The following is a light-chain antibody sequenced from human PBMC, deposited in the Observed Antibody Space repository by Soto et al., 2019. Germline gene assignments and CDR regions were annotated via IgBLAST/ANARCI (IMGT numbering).Light chain of an antibody. V-gene: IGLV1-40*01. CDR1: SSNIGAGFD. CDR3: HSYDSSLSGVV. Sequence: QSVLTQPPSVSGAPGQRGTISCTGNSSNIGAGFDVHWYQQLPGTAPQLLIYGNINRPSGVPDRFSGSKSGTSASLAITGLQAEDEADYYCHSYDSSLSGVVFGGGTKVTVL. J-gene: IGLJ2*01. CDR2: GNI.